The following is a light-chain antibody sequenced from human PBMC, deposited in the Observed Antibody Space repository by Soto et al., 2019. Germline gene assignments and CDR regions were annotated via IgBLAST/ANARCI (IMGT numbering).Light chain of an antibody. CDR3: SSYTSSRTVV. CDR2: DVT. Sequence: QCALTQAASGSGSPGQSITISCTGTSSDIGGYKYVSWYQQHPGKAPKLMIYDVTNRPSGVSNRFSVSKSGNTASLTISGLQAEDEADYYCSSYTSSRTVVFGGGTKVTVL. J-gene: IGLJ3*02. CDR1: SSDIGGYKY. V-gene: IGLV2-14*01.